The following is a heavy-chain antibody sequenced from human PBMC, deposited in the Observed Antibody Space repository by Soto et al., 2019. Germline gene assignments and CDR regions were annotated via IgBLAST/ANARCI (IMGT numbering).Heavy chain of an antibody. J-gene: IGHJ6*02. CDR3: AKDKDQPLPPNDYYYYGMDV. Sequence: GGSLRLSCAASGFTFSSYGMHWVRQAPGKGLEWVAVISYDGSNKYYADSLKGRFTISRDNSKNTLYLQMNSLRAEDTAVYYCAKDKDQPLPPNDYYYYGMDVWGQGTTVTVS. CDR1: GFTFSSYG. D-gene: IGHD2-2*01. V-gene: IGHV3-30*18. CDR2: ISYDGSNK.